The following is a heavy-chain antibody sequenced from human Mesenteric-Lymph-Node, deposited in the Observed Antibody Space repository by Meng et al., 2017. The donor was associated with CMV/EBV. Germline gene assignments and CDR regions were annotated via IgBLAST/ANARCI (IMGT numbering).Heavy chain of an antibody. V-gene: IGHV3-30-3*01. J-gene: IGHJ5*02. CDR2: ISYDGSNK. Sequence: GESLKISCAASGFTFSSYAMHWVRQAPGKGLEWVAVISYDGSNKYYADSVKGRFTISRDNSKNTLYLQMNSLRAEDTAVYYCARGHEAYSGYDYVVGWFDPWGQGTLVTVSS. CDR1: GFTFSSYA. D-gene: IGHD5-12*01. CDR3: ARGHEAYSGYDYVVGWFDP.